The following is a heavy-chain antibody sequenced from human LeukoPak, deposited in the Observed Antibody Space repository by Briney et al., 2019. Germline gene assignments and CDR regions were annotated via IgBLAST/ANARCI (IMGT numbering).Heavy chain of an antibody. Sequence: ASVKVSCKASGYTFTGYFIHWVRQAPGQGLEWMGWINPNTGGTIYAQNFQGRVTMTRDTSISTVYMDLTRLTSDDTAVYYCARPSLGTGATPSNYWGQGTLVTVSS. D-gene: IGHD2-8*02. J-gene: IGHJ4*02. CDR3: ARPSLGTGATPSNY. CDR2: INPNTGGT. V-gene: IGHV1-2*02. CDR1: GYTFTGYF.